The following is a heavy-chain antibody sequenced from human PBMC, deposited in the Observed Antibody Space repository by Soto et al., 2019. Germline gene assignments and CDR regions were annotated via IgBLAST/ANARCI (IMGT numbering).Heavy chain of an antibody. D-gene: IGHD1-1*01. V-gene: IGHV3-74*01. Sequence: GGSLRLSCAASGFTFSSDWMRWVRQAPGKGLVWVSRINSDGCSTSYADSVKGRFTISSDNAKNTMYMQMNNMSPEDTAVYYSARDQPINCNSLYFASSGMDVWGQGTTVTVSS. CDR3: ARDQPINCNSLYFASSGMDV. CDR1: GFTFSSDW. CDR2: INSDGCST. J-gene: IGHJ6*02.